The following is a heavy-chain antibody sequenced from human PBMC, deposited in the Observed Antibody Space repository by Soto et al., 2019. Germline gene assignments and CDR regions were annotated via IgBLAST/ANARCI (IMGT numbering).Heavy chain of an antibody. CDR3: AADERSLHEDYSGMDV. CDR1: GFTFTSSA. D-gene: IGHD4-4*01. CDR2: IVVGSGNT. V-gene: IGHV1-58*01. J-gene: IGHJ6*02. Sequence: ASVKVSCKASGFTFTSSAVQWVRQARGQRLEWIGWIVVGSGNTNYAQKFQERVTITRDMSTSTAYMELSSLRSEDTAVYYCAADERSLHEDYSGMDVWGQGTTVTVSS.